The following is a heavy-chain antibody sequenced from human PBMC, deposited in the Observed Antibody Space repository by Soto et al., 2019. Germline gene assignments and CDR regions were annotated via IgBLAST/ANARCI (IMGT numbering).Heavy chain of an antibody. V-gene: IGHV3-9*01. CDR1: GFTFDDYA. CDR3: AKSREYSSSRPDFDY. Sequence: EVQLVESGGGLVQPGRSLRLSCAASGFTFDDYAMHWVRQAPGKGLGWVSGISWNSGNMGYADSVKGRFTISRDNAQNSLYLQMNSLRAEDTALYYCAKSREYSSSRPDFDYWGQGTLVTVSS. D-gene: IGHD6-13*01. J-gene: IGHJ4*02. CDR2: ISWNSGNM.